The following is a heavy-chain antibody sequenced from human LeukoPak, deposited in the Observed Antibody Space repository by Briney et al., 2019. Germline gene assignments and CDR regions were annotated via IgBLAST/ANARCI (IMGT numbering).Heavy chain of an antibody. J-gene: IGHJ6*03. CDR2: IRYDGSNK. V-gene: IGHV3-30*02. CDR1: GFTFSSYG. D-gene: IGHD1-26*01. Sequence: PWGSLRLSGAASGFTFSSYGIHWVRQGPGKGLEWVAFIRYDGSNKYYTDSVKGRFTISRDNSKNTLYLQMNSLRAEDTAVYYCAKGGGWEASYYYYYMDVWGKGTTVTISS. CDR3: AKGGGWEASYYYYYMDV.